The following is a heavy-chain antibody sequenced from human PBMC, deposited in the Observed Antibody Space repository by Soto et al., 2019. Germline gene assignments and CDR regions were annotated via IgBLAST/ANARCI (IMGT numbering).Heavy chain of an antibody. Sequence: GASVKVSCKASGGTFSSYAISWVRQAPGQGLEWMGGIIPIFGTANYAQKFQGRVTITADKSTSTAYMELSSLRSEDTAVYYCARLSITRTTGPLTYYYYGMDVWGQGTTVTVSS. CDR1: GGTFSSYA. V-gene: IGHV1-69*06. J-gene: IGHJ6*02. CDR3: ARLSITRTTGPLTYYYYGMDV. CDR2: IIPIFGTA. D-gene: IGHD1-20*01.